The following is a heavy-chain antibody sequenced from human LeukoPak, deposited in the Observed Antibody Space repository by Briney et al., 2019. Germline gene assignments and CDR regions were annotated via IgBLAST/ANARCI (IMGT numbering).Heavy chain of an antibody. Sequence: GGSLRLSCAASGFTFGSSWMSWVRQAPGKGLEWVANIKQDGSEKYYVDSVKGRFTISRDNAKSSLFLQMDSLRAEDTAVYYCARDRRSGSGDDYWGQGTLATVSS. V-gene: IGHV3-7*01. D-gene: IGHD3-10*01. J-gene: IGHJ4*02. CDR3: ARDRRSGSGDDY. CDR2: IKQDGSEK. CDR1: GFTFGSSW.